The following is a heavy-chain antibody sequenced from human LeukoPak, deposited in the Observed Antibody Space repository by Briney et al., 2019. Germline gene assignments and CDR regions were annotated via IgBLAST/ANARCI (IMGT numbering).Heavy chain of an antibody. CDR2: IYYSGST. CDR3: AARGMNWFDP. J-gene: IGHJ5*02. Sequence: SETLSLTCTVSGGSISSSSYYWGWIRQPPGKGLEWIGSIYYSGSTYYNPSLKSRVTISVDTSKNQFSLKLSSVTAADTAVYYCAARGMNWFDPWGQGTLVTVSS. CDR1: GGSISSSSYY. V-gene: IGHV4-39*07.